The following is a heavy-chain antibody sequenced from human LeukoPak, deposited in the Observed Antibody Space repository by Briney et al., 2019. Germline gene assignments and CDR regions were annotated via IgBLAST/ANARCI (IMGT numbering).Heavy chain of an antibody. D-gene: IGHD6-13*01. Sequence: PGGSLRLSCAASGFPFSDYYMTWIRQAPGKGLEWISYISSSNTYTHYADSVKGRFTISRDNAKKSLYLQMNSLRVEDTAVYYCAKDEESSGWYLTPYYYGMDDWGKGTTVTVSS. CDR1: GFPFSDYY. CDR2: ISSSNTYT. J-gene: IGHJ6*04. CDR3: AKDEESSGWYLTPYYYGMDD. V-gene: IGHV3-11*06.